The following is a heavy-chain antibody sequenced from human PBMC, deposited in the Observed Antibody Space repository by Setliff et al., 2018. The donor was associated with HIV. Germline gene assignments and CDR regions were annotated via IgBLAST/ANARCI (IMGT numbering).Heavy chain of an antibody. J-gene: IGHJ4*02. CDR2: IYYSGST. Sequence: PSETLSLTCTVSGGSISSGGYYWSWIRQHPGKGLEWIGYIYYSGSTYYNPSLKSRVTMSVDTSKNQFSLKLSSVTAADTAVYFCARGRGSSSSWPIDYWGQGTLVTVSS. D-gene: IGHD6-13*01. V-gene: IGHV4-31*03. CDR3: ARGRGSSSSWPIDY. CDR1: GGSISSGGYY.